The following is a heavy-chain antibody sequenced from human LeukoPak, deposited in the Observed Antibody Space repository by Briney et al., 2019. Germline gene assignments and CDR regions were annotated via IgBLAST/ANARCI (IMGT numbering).Heavy chain of an antibody. V-gene: IGHV4-34*01. J-gene: IGHJ6*03. D-gene: IGHD5-12*01. CDR1: GGSITGYS. CDR2: INHSGST. Sequence: SETLSLTCSVSGGSITGYSWSWIRQPPGKGLEWIGEINHSGSTNYNPSLKSRVTISVDTSKNQFSLKLSSVTAADTAVYYCARLNALRLRSARRGYYMDVWGKGTTVTISS. CDR3: ARLNALRLRSARRGYYMDV.